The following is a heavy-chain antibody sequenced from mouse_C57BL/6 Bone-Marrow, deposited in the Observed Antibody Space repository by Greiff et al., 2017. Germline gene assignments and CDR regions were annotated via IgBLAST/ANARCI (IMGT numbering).Heavy chain of an antibody. CDR3: ARSYAMDY. Sequence: QQSCKASGYTFTCYWMHWVTQRPGQGLEWIGEIDPSDSYTNYNQKFMGKSTLTVDKSSSTAYMQLSSLTSEDSAFYYCARSYAMDYWGQGTSVTVSS. J-gene: IGHJ4*01. CDR2: IDPSDSYT. CDR1: GYTFTCYW. V-gene: IGHV1-69*01.